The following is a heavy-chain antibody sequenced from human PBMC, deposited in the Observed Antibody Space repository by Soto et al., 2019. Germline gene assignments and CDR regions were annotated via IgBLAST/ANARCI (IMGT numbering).Heavy chain of an antibody. CDR1: EFTFSSSA. Sequence: PGGSLRLSCAASEFTFSSSARSWVRQAPGKGLEWVSAISGSGGTTYYTDSVKGRFTISRDNSQNTLYLQMNSLRAEDTAVYYCAKGPTIFGVVIVFINYYGMDVWGQGTTVTVYS. CDR3: AKGPTIFGVVIVFINYYGMDV. D-gene: IGHD3-3*01. CDR2: ISGSGGTT. J-gene: IGHJ6*02. V-gene: IGHV3-23*01.